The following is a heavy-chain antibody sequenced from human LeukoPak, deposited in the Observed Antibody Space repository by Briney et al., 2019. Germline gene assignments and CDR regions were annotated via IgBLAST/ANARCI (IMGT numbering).Heavy chain of an antibody. CDR2: ISGSGGST. CDR1: YA. J-gene: IGHJ4*02. Sequence: YAMSWVRQAPGKGLEWVSAISGSGGSTYYADSVKGRFTISRDNSKNTLYLQMNSLRAEDTAVYYCAKGGWSTLDYWGQGTLVTVSS. V-gene: IGHV3-23*01. D-gene: IGHD1-1*01. CDR3: AKGGWSTLDY.